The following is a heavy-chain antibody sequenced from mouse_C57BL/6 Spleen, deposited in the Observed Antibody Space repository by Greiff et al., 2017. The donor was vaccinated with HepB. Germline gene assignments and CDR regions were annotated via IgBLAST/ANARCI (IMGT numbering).Heavy chain of an antibody. V-gene: IGHV1-47*01. J-gene: IGHJ1*03. Sequence: VKLMESGAELVKPGASVKMSCKASGYTFTTYPIEWMKQNHGKSLEWIGNFHPYNDDTKYNEKFKGKATLTVEKSSSTVYLELSRLTSDDSAVYYCARGGMVRRYFDVWGTGTTVTVSS. CDR3: ARGGMVRRYFDV. CDR2: FHPYNDDT. CDR1: GYTFTTYP. D-gene: IGHD2-3*01.